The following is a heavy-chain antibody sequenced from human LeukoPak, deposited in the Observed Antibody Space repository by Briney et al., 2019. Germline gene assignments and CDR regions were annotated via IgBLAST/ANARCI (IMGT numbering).Heavy chain of an antibody. Sequence: GGSLRLSCAASGFTLSRYWMHWVRQAPGKGLVWVSRILSDGSSTRYADSVKGRFTISRDNAKNTLYLQMNSLRAEDTAVYYCARGHYGSGSYYYYGMDVWGQGTTVTVSS. CDR3: ARGHYGSGSYYYYGMDV. J-gene: IGHJ6*02. D-gene: IGHD3-10*01. CDR2: ILSDGSST. V-gene: IGHV3-74*01. CDR1: GFTLSRYW.